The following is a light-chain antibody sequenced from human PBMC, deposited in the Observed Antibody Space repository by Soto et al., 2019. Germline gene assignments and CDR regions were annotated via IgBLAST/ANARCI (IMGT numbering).Light chain of an antibody. V-gene: IGKV1-5*03. J-gene: IGKJ3*01. CDR2: KAS. CDR1: QSISSW. CDR3: QPSFT. Sequence: DIQMTQSPSTLSASVGDRVTITCRASQSISSWLAWYQQKPGKAPKLLIYKASSLESGVPSRFSGSGSGTEFTRPISRLQSDDFPPYCCQPSFTFGPGTNVDIK.